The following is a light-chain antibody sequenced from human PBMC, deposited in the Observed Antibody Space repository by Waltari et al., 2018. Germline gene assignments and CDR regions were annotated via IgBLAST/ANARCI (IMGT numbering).Light chain of an antibody. J-gene: IGLJ3*02. CDR2: DVT. Sequence: QSALTQPASVSGSPRQSTTISCTGTSSDVGSYNYVSWYQQHPGKAPKLRIYDVTKRPSGVSNRFSGSKSGNTASLTISGLQAEDEADYYCSSYTSSSTWVFGGGTKLTVL. CDR1: SSDVGSYNY. V-gene: IGLV2-14*01. CDR3: SSYTSSSTWV.